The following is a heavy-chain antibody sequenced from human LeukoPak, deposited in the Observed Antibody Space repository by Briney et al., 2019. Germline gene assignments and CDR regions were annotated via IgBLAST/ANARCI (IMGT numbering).Heavy chain of an antibody. V-gene: IGHV4-59*01. D-gene: IGHD1-26*01. CDR3: ARSGSYHNNFDY. CDR2: IYYSGST. J-gene: IGHJ4*02. CDR1: GGSISSYN. Sequence: PSETLSLTSTVSGGSISSYNWSRNRQPPGKGLEGIGYIYYSGSTNSNTSPKSRVTISVDPSKNQFSLKLNSVTAADTAVYYCARSGSYHNNFDYWGQGTLVTVS.